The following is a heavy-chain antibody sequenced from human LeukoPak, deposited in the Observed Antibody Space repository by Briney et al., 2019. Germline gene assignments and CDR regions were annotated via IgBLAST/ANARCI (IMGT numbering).Heavy chain of an antibody. V-gene: IGHV4-39*01. D-gene: IGHD5-24*01. J-gene: IGHJ4*02. Sequence: PSGTLSLTCTVSGGSISSSSYYWGWIRQPPGKGLEWIGSIYYSGSTYYNPSLKSRVTISVDTSKNQFSLKLSSVTAADTAVYYCARLDGYNLLDYWGQGTLVTVSS. CDR3: ARLDGYNLLDY. CDR2: IYYSGST. CDR1: GGSISSSSYY.